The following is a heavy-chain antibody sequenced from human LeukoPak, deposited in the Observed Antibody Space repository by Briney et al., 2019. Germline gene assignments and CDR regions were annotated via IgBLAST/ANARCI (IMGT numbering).Heavy chain of an antibody. CDR2: INSDGSST. D-gene: IGHD3-9*01. J-gene: IGHJ5*02. Sequence: GGSLRLSCAASGFTFSSYWMHWVRQAPGKGLVWVSRINSDGSSTNYADSVKGRFTISRDNAKNTLYLQMNSLRADDTAVYYCAKGRRYNILTGYYVSEVDPWGQGTQVTVSS. CDR1: GFTFSSYW. CDR3: AKGRRYNILTGYYVSEVDP. V-gene: IGHV3-74*01.